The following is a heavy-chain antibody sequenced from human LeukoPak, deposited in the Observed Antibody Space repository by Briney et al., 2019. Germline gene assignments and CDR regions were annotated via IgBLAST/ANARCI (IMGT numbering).Heavy chain of an antibody. CDR3: TTRHSGSWFGAFDI. Sequence: AAVKVSCKVSGYTLTELSIHWVRQAPGKGREWMGGFDPEDGDAIYAQSFQGRVTMTEDTSTDTPYMELRSLRSEDTAVYYCTTRHSGSWFGAFDIWGQGTMVTVSS. J-gene: IGHJ3*02. CDR1: GYTLTELS. CDR2: FDPEDGDA. D-gene: IGHD1-26*01. V-gene: IGHV1-24*01.